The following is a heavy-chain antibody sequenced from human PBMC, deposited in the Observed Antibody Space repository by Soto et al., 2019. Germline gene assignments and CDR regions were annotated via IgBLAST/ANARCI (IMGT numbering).Heavy chain of an antibody. CDR2: IYYSGST. D-gene: IGHD3-3*01. Sequence: SETLSLTCTVFGGSISSYYWSWIRQPPGKGLEWIGYIYYSGSTNYNPSLKSRVTISVDTSKNQFSLKLSSVTAADTAVYYCARAHYDFWSGNNWFDPWGQGTLVTVSS. CDR3: ARAHYDFWSGNNWFDP. V-gene: IGHV4-59*01. J-gene: IGHJ5*02. CDR1: GGSISSYY.